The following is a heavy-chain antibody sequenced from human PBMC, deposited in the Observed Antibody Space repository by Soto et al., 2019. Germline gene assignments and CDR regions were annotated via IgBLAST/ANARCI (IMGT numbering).Heavy chain of an antibody. V-gene: IGHV3-23*01. CDR3: ASGRGRYFYYGMDV. J-gene: IGHJ6*02. Sequence: EVQLLESGGGLVQPGGSLRLSCAASGFTFSSYAITWGRQAPGKGLEWVSVISGSGDRTYYADSVKGRFTISRDNSRNTLYLQMNSLRAEDTAVYYCASGRGRYFYYGMDVWGQGTTVTVSS. CDR1: GFTFSSYA. CDR2: ISGSGDRT. D-gene: IGHD1-26*01.